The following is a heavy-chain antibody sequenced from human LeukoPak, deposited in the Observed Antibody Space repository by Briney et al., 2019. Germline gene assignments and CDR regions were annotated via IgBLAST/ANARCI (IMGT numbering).Heavy chain of an antibody. V-gene: IGHV3-7*01. CDR2: IKQDGSEK. Sequence: GGSLRLSCAASGFTFSSYWMSWVRQAPGKGLEWVANIKQDGSEKYYVDSVKGRFTVSRYNAKNSLYLQMNSLRVEDTAMYYCAKVAASGISPTDYWGQGTLVTVSS. CDR1: GFTFSSYW. J-gene: IGHJ4*02. CDR3: AKVAASGISPTDY. D-gene: IGHD6-13*01.